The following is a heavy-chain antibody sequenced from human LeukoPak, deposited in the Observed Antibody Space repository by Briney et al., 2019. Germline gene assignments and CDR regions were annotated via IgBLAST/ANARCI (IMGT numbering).Heavy chain of an antibody. Sequence: KPSETLSLTCTVSGGSISSYYWSWIRQPPGKGLEWSGYIYYSGSTNYNPSLKSRVTISVDTSKNQFSLKLSSVTAADTAVYYCARAKVVYTAIAPNPFFDYWGQGTLVTVSS. V-gene: IGHV4-59*01. D-gene: IGHD5-18*01. CDR3: ARAKVVYTAIAPNPFFDY. CDR1: GGSISSYY. J-gene: IGHJ4*02. CDR2: IYYSGST.